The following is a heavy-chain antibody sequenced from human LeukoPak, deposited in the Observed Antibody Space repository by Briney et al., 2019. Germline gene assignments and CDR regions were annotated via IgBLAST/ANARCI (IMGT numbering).Heavy chain of an antibody. CDR1: GYTFTGYY. CDR3: AREYYYGSGNYYNRIDY. Sequence: ASVKVSCKASGYTFTGYYMHWVRQAPAQGLEWMGWIDPNSCGTNYAQKFQGRVTMTRDTSISTAYMVLNRLRSDDTAVYYCAREYYYGSGNYYNRIDYWGQGTLVTVSS. CDR2: IDPNSCGT. D-gene: IGHD3-10*01. V-gene: IGHV1-2*02. J-gene: IGHJ4*02.